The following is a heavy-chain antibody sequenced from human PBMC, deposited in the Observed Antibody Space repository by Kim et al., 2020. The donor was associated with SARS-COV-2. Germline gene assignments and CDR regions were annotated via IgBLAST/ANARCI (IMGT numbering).Heavy chain of an antibody. V-gene: IGHV3-7*03. J-gene: IGHJ6*02. Sequence: GGSLRLSCAASEFTFSTSWMTWVRQAPGKGLEWVASIKQDAYESYYVDSVKGRFTISRDNAKNLLYLQMNSLRPEATAVYYCAKGVSVAPHYYYHYGRDVWGQGATVTVSS. D-gene: IGHD6-19*01. CDR2: IKQDAYES. CDR1: EFTFSTSW. CDR3: AKGVSVAPHYYYHYGRDV.